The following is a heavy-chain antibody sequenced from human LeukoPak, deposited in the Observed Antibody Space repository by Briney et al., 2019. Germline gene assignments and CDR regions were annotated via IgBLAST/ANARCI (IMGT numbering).Heavy chain of an antibody. Sequence: SETLSLTCTVSNGSISSYYWSWIRQPPGKGLEWIGYIFYSGTTNYNPSLKSRVTISVDTSKNQFSLKLSSVTAADTAVYYCARDEYSSVWYGRYGAFDIWGQGTMVTVSS. CDR3: ARDEYSSVWYGRYGAFDI. J-gene: IGHJ3*02. V-gene: IGHV4-59*01. D-gene: IGHD6-19*01. CDR1: NGSISSYY. CDR2: IFYSGTT.